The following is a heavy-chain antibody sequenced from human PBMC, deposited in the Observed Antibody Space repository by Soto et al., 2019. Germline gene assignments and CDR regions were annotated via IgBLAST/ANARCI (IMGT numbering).Heavy chain of an antibody. D-gene: IGHD2-15*01. Sequence: SETLSLTCSVSGGSITSNHWWSWVRQAPGKGLEWIGEIFHRGTSHHNPSLESRVTLSVDKSKNQFSLMLTSVTAADTAVFYCASKYCPSTICYLFDNWGQGALVTVSS. V-gene: IGHV4-4*02. CDR2: IFHRGTS. J-gene: IGHJ4*02. CDR1: GGSITSNHW. CDR3: ASKYCPSTICYLFDN.